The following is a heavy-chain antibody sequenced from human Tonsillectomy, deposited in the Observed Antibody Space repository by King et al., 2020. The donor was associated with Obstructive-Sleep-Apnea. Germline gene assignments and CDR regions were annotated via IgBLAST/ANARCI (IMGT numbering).Heavy chain of an antibody. V-gene: IGHV3-30*04. CDR1: GFTFSNYA. Sequence: QLQLVQSGGGVVQPGRSLRLSCAASGFTFSNYAIHWVRQAPGKGLEWVAVTSYDGSNKYYADSVKGRFTISRDNSKNTLYLQMNSLRPEDTAVYYCARERVPKVVVPAAMLHQFYGMDVWGQGTTVTVSS. D-gene: IGHD2-2*01. CDR2: TSYDGSNK. CDR3: ARERVPKVVVPAAMLHQFYGMDV. J-gene: IGHJ6*02.